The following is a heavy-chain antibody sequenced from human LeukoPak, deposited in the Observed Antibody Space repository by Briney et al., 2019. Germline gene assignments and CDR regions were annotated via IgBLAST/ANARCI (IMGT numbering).Heavy chain of an antibody. CDR2: IYPGDSDT. D-gene: IGHD1-26*01. CDR3: ARRWVTEDAYDV. V-gene: IGHV5-51*01. J-gene: IGHJ3*01. CDR1: GYNFNNSW. Sequence: GESLKISCKGSGYNFNNSWIGWVRQMPGKGLEWMGLIYPGDSDTRCSPSFQGQVTISVDRSKTTAYVQWSSLKASDTAIYYCARRWVTEDAYDVWGQGTMVTVSS.